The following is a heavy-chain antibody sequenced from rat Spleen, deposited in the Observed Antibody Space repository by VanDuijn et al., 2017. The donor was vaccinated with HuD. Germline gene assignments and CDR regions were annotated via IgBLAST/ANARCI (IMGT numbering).Heavy chain of an antibody. CDR3: VRQDTSGYSNWFAY. D-gene: IGHD4-3*01. V-gene: IGHV5-25*01. CDR1: GFTFSNFD. Sequence: EVQLVESGGGLVQPGRSLKLSCAASGFTFSNFDMAWVRQAPTKGLELVASISPSGVTYNRDSVKGRFTVSRENAKSTLYFLMDSLRSEDTATYYCVRQDTSGYSNWFAYWGQGTLVTVSS. CDR2: ISPSGVT. J-gene: IGHJ3*01.